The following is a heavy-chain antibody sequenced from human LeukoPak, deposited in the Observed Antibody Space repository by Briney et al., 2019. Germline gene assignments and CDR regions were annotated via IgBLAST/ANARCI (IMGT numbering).Heavy chain of an antibody. V-gene: IGHV3-23*01. D-gene: IGHD2-21*01. J-gene: IGHJ4*02. Sequence: GGSLRLSCAASGFTFSYAWMSWVRQAPGKRLEWVASITDTGDATGYPESVKGRFTISRDNSQGTVWLQMNSLRAEDTAIYYCAKSDCGSDGCKLYNYWAQGTQVTVSS. CDR2: ITDTGDAT. CDR3: AKSDCGSDGCKLYNY. CDR1: GFTFSYAW.